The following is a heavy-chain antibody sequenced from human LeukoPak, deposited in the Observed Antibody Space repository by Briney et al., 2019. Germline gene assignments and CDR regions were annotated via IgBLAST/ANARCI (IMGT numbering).Heavy chain of an antibody. CDR3: ARGSGSFYMDV. Sequence: GASVTVSCKASGYTFTVYYMHWVRQAPGQGLGWVGWINPNSGGTNYAQKFQGRVTMTRDTSISTAYMELSRLRSDDTAVYYCARGSGSFYMDVWGKGTTVTVSS. J-gene: IGHJ6*03. CDR1: GYTFTVYY. CDR2: INPNSGGT. D-gene: IGHD3-10*01. V-gene: IGHV1-2*02.